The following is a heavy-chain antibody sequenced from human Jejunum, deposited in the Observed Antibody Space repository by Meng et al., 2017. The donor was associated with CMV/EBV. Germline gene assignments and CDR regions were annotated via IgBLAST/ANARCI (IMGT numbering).Heavy chain of an antibody. J-gene: IGHJ4*02. Sequence: QLHLLQSGAELKKPGASVKISCKTSGYTFTDHDIGWVRQAPGQGLEWVGWISLGNGQTVYGHKVQGRVTVTTDTSTSTAYMELRSLRSDDTAMYYCARDVWGFDYWGQGTLVTVSS. D-gene: IGHD7-27*01. CDR1: GYTFTDHD. V-gene: IGHV1-18*04. CDR3: ARDVWGFDY. CDR2: ISLGNGQT.